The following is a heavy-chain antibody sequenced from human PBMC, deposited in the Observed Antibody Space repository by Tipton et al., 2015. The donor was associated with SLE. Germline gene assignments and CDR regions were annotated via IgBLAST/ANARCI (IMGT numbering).Heavy chain of an antibody. CDR2: IHYSGSA. Sequence: TLSLTCTVSGGSISSGGFDWRWVRQQSGKGLEWIGYIHYSGSAYYNPSLKSRLSISVDTSKNQFSLNLNSVTAADTAVYYCGNHPPVGEAGYFDYWGQGKLVTVSS. CDR3: GNHPPVGEAGYFDY. J-gene: IGHJ4*02. D-gene: IGHD1-26*01. CDR1: GGSISSGGFD. V-gene: IGHV4-31*03.